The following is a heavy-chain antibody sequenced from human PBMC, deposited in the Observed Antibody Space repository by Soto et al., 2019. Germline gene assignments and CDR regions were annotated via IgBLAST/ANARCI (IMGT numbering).Heavy chain of an antibody. D-gene: IGHD2-2*01. J-gene: IGHJ6*03. V-gene: IGHV1-3*01. CDR1: GYTFTSYA. CDR3: AREGGYCSSTSCYGFRNPEPTYYYYYMDV. Sequence: ASVKVSCKASGYTFTSYAMHWVRQAPGQRLEWMGWINAGNGNTKYSQKFQGRVTITRDTSASTAYMELSSLRSEDTAVYYCAREGGYCSSTSCYGFRNPEPTYYYYYMDVWGKGTTVTVSS. CDR2: INAGNGNT.